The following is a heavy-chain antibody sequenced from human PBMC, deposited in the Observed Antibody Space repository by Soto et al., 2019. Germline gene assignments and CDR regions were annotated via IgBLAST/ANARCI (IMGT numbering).Heavy chain of an antibody. J-gene: IGHJ4*02. D-gene: IGHD6-25*01. CDR2: IHSDGST. CDR1: GFTVSDS. V-gene: IGHV3-53*01. Sequence: PGGSLRLSCSVAGFTVSDSMSWVRHAPGKGLECVSFIHSDGSTHYTDSVRGRFTISRDNSKNTLYLQMDRLRVDDTAVYFCARDASGPFDYWGQGTLVTVS. CDR3: ARDASGPFDY.